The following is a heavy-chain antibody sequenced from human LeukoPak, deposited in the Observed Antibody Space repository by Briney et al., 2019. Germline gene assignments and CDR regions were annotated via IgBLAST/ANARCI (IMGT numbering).Heavy chain of an antibody. CDR2: IDNSGNT. J-gene: IGHJ4*02. D-gene: IGHD3-3*01. Sequence: SETLSLTCTVSRGSISSYYWRWIRQPPGKGLEWIGYIDNSGNTNSNPSLKSRVTMSVDTSKNQFSLKLSSVIAADTAASYCARGRITSFGVVIPHFDNWGQGTLVTVSS. V-gene: IGHV4-59*01. CDR3: ARGRITSFGVVIPHFDN. CDR1: RGSISSYY.